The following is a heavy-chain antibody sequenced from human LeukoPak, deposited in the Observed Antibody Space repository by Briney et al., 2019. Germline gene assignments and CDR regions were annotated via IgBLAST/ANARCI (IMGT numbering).Heavy chain of an antibody. CDR2: IRHDGSEK. CDR3: ARGAVTTDPYYFDY. Sequence: GGSLRLSCAASGFTFSSYWMSWVRQAPGKGLEWVASIRHDGSEKYYVDSVKGRFTISRDNAKDSLYLQMNSLRAEDTAVYYCARGAVTTDPYYFDYWGQGTLVTVSS. V-gene: IGHV3-7*01. D-gene: IGHD4-11*01. CDR1: GFTFSSYW. J-gene: IGHJ4*02.